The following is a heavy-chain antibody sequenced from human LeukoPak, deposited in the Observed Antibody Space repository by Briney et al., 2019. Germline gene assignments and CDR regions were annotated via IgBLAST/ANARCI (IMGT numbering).Heavy chain of an antibody. CDR2: INYGGST. J-gene: IGHJ4*02. V-gene: IGHV4-39*01. D-gene: IGHD3-9*01. CDR3: ARVLRYSDWPCDY. Sequence: PSETLSLTCTISGGSISSSSFYWGWIRQPPGKGLEWIGSINYGGSTSYNPSLKNRVTVSLDTSKTQFSLRLSSVTAADTAVYYCARVLRYSDWPCDYWGQGTLVTVSS. CDR1: GGSISSSSFY.